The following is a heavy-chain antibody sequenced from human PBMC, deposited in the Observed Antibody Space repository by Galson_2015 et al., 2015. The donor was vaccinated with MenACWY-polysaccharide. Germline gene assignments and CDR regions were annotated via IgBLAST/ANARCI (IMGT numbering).Heavy chain of an antibody. Sequence: SLRLSCAASGFTFSNFWMSWVRQAPGKELEWVASIKQDGSEKYLVDSVKGRFTISRDNAENSLFLQMNSLRAEDTAVYYCARERCVRGLFFDQWGQGPLVTVSS. J-gene: IGHJ5*02. CDR3: ARERCVRGLFFDQ. V-gene: IGHV3-7*01. CDR2: IKQDGSEK. CDR1: GFTFSNFW. D-gene: IGHD3-10*02.